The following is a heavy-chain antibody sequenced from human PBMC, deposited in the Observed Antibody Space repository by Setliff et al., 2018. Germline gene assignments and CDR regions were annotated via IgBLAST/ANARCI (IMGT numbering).Heavy chain of an antibody. D-gene: IGHD3-22*01. CDR1: GYSISSDSY. J-gene: IGHJ4*02. CDR2: IYHTGST. V-gene: IGHV4-38-2*01. CDR3: ARTYYYDSSGSVFDY. Sequence: SETLSLTCAVSGYSISSDSYWGWIRQPPGKGLEWIASIYHTGSTYYNPSLKSRITMSVDTSKNHFSLKLTSVTAADTAVYYCARTYYYDSSGSVFDYWGQVTLVTVSS.